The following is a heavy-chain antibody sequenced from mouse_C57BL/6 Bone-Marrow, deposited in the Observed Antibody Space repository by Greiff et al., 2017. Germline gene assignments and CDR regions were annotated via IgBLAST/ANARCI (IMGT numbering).Heavy chain of an antibody. D-gene: IGHD2-3*01. J-gene: IGHJ2*01. CDR3: ARRVGWLPLY. Sequence: VKLVESGAELARPGASVKLSCKASGYTFTSYGISWVKQRTGQGLEWIGEIYPRSGNTYYNEKFKGKATLTADKSSSTAYMELRSLTSEDSAVYFCARRVGWLPLYWGQGTTLTVSS. V-gene: IGHV1-81*01. CDR1: GYTFTSYG. CDR2: IYPRSGNT.